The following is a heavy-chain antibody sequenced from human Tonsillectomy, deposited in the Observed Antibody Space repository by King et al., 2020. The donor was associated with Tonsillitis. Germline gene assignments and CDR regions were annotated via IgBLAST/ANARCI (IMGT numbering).Heavy chain of an antibody. CDR3: SRGGSFYYDSSAKPYYFHYYMDV. J-gene: IGHJ6*03. Sequence: VQLQQWGAGLLKPSETLSLTCAVYGGSFSAYFWNWIRQPPGKGLEWIGEIDHSGVTNSNPAIKNRSTLSVDTSKNQFSLQLTSVTAADTAVYYCSRGGSFYYDSSAKPYYFHYYMDVWGKGTTVTVSS. CDR1: GGSFSAYF. D-gene: IGHD3-22*01. CDR2: IDHSGVT. V-gene: IGHV4-34*01.